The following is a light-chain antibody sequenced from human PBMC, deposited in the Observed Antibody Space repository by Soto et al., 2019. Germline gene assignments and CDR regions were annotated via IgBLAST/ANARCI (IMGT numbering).Light chain of an antibody. Sequence: EIVLTQSPGTLSLSPGDTATLSCRASQSVSSNLAWYQQKPGQAPRLLIYGASSRATGIPDRFSGSGSGTNFTLTISRLEPEDFAVYYCQQYGSSPPITFAQGTRLEIK. J-gene: IGKJ5*01. CDR2: GAS. CDR3: QQYGSSPPIT. CDR1: QSVSSN. V-gene: IGKV3-20*01.